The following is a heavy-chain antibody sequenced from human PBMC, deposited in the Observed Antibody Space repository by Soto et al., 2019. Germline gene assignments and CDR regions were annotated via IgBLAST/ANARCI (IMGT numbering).Heavy chain of an antibody. D-gene: IGHD3-3*01. CDR2: FLIGGDT. CDR1: GFVVTDYY. Sequence: GGSLRLSFAASGFVVTDYYMSWVRQAPGKGLGWVAVFLIGGDTHYGESVKGRFTISRDNSKNTLYLQMNSLRAEDTAVYYCAREPLWSGPLLLDAFDXWGQGTMVTVS. CDR3: AREPLWSGPLLLDAFDX. V-gene: IGHV3-53*01. J-gene: IGHJ3*01.